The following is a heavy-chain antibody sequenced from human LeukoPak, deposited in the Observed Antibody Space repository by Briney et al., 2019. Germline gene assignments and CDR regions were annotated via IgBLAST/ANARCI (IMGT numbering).Heavy chain of an antibody. V-gene: IGHV3-9*03. J-gene: IGHJ4*02. CDR2: ISWNSGSI. CDR3: AKPSGSGVDY. Sequence: GGSLRLSCAASGFTFDDYAMHWVRQAPGKGLEWVSGISWNSGSIGYADSVKGRFTITRDNSKNTLYLQMNSLRLEDMAVYYCAKPSGSGVDYWGRGTRVTVSS. D-gene: IGHD1-26*01. CDR1: GFTFDDYA.